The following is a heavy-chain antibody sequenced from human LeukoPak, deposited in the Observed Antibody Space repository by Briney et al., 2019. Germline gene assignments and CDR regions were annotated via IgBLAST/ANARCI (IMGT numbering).Heavy chain of an antibody. CDR1: GFTVSSNY. J-gene: IGHJ4*02. CDR2: IYSGGST. Sequence: GGSLRLSCAASGFTVSSNYMTWVRQAPGKGLEWVSIIYSGGSTSYADSVKGRFTISRDNSKKTLYLQMNSLRLEDTAVYYCARAALNSGWKAGINYWGQGNLVTVS. D-gene: IGHD6-19*01. CDR3: ARAALNSGWKAGINY. V-gene: IGHV3-53*05.